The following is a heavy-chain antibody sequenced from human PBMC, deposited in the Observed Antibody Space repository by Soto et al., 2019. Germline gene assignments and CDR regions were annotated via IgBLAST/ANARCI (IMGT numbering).Heavy chain of an antibody. CDR1: GGSISSYY. CDR2: IYYSGST. Sequence: PSETLSLTCTVSGGSISSYYWSWIRQPPGKGLEWIGYIYYSGSTNYNPSLKSRVTISVDTSKNQFSLKLSSVTAADTAVYYCARGGSYGDYEDWLDPWGQGTLVTVSS. J-gene: IGHJ5*02. V-gene: IGHV4-59*01. CDR3: ARGGSYGDYEDWLDP. D-gene: IGHD4-17*01.